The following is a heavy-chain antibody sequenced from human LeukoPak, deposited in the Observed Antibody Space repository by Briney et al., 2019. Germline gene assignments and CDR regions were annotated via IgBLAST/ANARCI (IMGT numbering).Heavy chain of an antibody. V-gene: IGHV3-7*03. CDR1: GFTLSNHW. CDR3: ARNNGMDV. CDR2: VNRDGSET. Sequence: GGSLRLSCAAPGFTLSNHWMTWVRQVPGRGPEWVANVNRDGSETYYLDSVKGRFTISKDNAKNSLYLQMNSLRAEDTALYHCARNNGMDVWGQGTTVTVSS. J-gene: IGHJ6*02.